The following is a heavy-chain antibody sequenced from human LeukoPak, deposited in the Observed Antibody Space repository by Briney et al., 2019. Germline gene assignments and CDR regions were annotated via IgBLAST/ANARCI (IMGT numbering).Heavy chain of an antibody. CDR3: ARCSGGSCSWFDP. CDR2: IYYSGNT. D-gene: IGHD2-15*01. CDR1: GGSISSYY. V-gene: IGHV4-59*01. J-gene: IGHJ5*02. Sequence: PSETLSLTCTVSGGSISSYYWSWIRQPPGKGLDCIGYIYYSGNTNYNPSLKSRVTISVDTSKNQFSLRLSSVTAADTAVYYCARCSGGSCSWFDPWGQGTLVTVSS.